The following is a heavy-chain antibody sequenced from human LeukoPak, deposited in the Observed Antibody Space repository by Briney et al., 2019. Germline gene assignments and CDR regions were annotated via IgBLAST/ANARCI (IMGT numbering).Heavy chain of an antibody. Sequence: GGSLRLSCAASGFTFSSYSMHWVRQAPGKGLEWVAVLWYDGNNRYYADSVKGRFTISGDNSKNTLYLQMNSLRAEDTAVYYCARESAAGTCDYWGQGTLVTVSS. CDR3: ARESAAGTCDY. V-gene: IGHV3-33*08. CDR2: LWYDGNNR. D-gene: IGHD6-13*01. CDR1: GFTFSSYS. J-gene: IGHJ4*02.